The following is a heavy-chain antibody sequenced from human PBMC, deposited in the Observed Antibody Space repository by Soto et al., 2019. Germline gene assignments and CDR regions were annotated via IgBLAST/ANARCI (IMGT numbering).Heavy chain of an antibody. CDR3: TRGPRVSSTGTGAH. D-gene: IGHD1-1*01. J-gene: IGHJ4*02. V-gene: IGHV3-74*01. CDR1: GFTFSAYW. Sequence: PGGSLRLSCEVSGFTFSAYWMHWVRQVPGKGLIWVSRISDDGSTTTYADSVKGRFTITRDNANNTIYLQMNSLRADDTGLYYCTRGPRVSSTGTGAHWGQGTLVTVSS. CDR2: ISDDGSTT.